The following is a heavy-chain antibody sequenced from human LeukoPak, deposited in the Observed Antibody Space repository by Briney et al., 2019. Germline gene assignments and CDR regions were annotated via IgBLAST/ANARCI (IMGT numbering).Heavy chain of an antibody. Sequence: GGSLRLSCAASGFTFSDYYMSWIRRAPGKGLEGVSYISSSGNTIYYADSVKGRFTISRDNAKNSLYLQMNSLRVEDTAVYYCARHRHASGWYIDYWGQGTLVTVSS. D-gene: IGHD6-19*01. CDR3: ARHRHASGWYIDY. J-gene: IGHJ4*02. V-gene: IGHV3-11*04. CDR1: GFTFSDYY. CDR2: ISSSGNTI.